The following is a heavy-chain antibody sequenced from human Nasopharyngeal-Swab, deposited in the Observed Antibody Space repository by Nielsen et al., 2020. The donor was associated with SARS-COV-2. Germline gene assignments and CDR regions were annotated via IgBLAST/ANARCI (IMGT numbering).Heavy chain of an antibody. J-gene: IGHJ5*02. D-gene: IGHD3-16*02. Sequence: GGSLRLSCVASGFTYDDYAMHWVRQAPGKGLGWVSGLTWNSGVAYPDSVTGRFTISRAHAKNSLFLQMNSLRDEDTAVYYCARDVSSYNKWFDPWGQGTRVTVSS. CDR2: LTWNSGV. V-gene: IGHV3-9*01. CDR1: GFTYDDYA. CDR3: ARDVSSYNKWFDP.